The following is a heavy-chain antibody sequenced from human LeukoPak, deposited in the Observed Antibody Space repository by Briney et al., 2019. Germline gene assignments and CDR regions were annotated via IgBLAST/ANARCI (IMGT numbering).Heavy chain of an antibody. D-gene: IGHD2-2*01. V-gene: IGHV3-7*05. CDR3: ARNYCSRTNCYYNWFDP. J-gene: IGHJ5*02. CDR1: GXTFSSYW. CDR2: IKQDGSEK. Sequence: SGGSLRLPCAASGXTFSSYWMTWVRQTPGKGLEWVANIKQDGSEKNYLDSVKGRFTISRDNAKNSLLLQMTSLRPEDTAIYFCARNYCSRTNCYYNWFDPWGQGTLVTVSS.